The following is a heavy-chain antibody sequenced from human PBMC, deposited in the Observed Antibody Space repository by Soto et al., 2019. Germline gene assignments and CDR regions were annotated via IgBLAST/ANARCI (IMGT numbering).Heavy chain of an antibody. CDR3: ARRTVTTIYYYGMDV. J-gene: IGHJ6*02. D-gene: IGHD4-17*01. Sequence: PSETLSLTCTLSGGYSRTTCCTWIRHRPGKGLEWIGYIYYSGSTYYNPSLKGRVTISVDTSKNQFSLRLSSVTAAATAVYYGARRTVTTIYYYGMDVWGQGTTVTVSS. V-gene: IGHV4-59*01. CDR2: IYYSGST. CDR1: GGYSRTTC.